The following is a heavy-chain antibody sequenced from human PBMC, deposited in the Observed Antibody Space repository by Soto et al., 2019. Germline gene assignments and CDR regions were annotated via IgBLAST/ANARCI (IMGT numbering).Heavy chain of an antibody. J-gene: IGHJ6*02. CDR3: AREVGNQGYYYGMDV. CDR2: IIPIFGTA. CDR1: GGTFSSYA. D-gene: IGHD1-26*01. V-gene: IGHV1-69*13. Sequence: SVKVSCKASGGTFSSYAISWVRQAPGQGLEWMGGIIPIFGTANYAQKFQGRVTITADESTSTAYMELSSLRSEDTAVYYCAREVGNQGYYYGMDVWGQGTTVTVSS.